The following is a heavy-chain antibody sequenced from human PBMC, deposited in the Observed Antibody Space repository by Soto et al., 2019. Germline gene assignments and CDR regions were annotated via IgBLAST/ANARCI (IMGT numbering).Heavy chain of an antibody. CDR2: IYYSGST. V-gene: IGHV4-59*01. CDR3: ALDRGAAPWFVP. Sequence: PGGSLRLTCTVSGGSISSYYWSWIRQPPGKGLEWIGYIYYSGSTNYNPSLKSRVTISVDTSKNQFSLKLSSVTAADTAVYYCALDRGAAPWFVPWCQGPLVTVSS. D-gene: IGHD6-13*01. CDR1: GGSISSYY. J-gene: IGHJ5*02.